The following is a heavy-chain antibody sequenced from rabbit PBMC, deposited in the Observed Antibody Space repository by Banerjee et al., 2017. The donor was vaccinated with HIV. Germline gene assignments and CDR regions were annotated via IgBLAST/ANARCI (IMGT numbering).Heavy chain of an antibody. CDR2: MNAGTSGGS. Sequence: QEQLEESGGDLVKPEGSLTITCTASGFSFSNKYVMCWVRQAPGKGLEWIGCMNAGTSGGSYYARWAKGRFTISKTSSTTVTLQMTSLTVADTATYFCARSYVGRDQYYFSLWGPGTLVTVS. CDR1: GFSFSNKYV. D-gene: IGHD4-2*01. CDR3: ARSYVGRDQYYFSL. J-gene: IGHJ4*01. V-gene: IGHV1S45*01.